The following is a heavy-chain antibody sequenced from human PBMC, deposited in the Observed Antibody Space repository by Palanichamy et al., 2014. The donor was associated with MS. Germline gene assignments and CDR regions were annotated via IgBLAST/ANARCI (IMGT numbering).Heavy chain of an antibody. V-gene: IGHV4-38-2*02. CDR2: IYHSGNT. CDR3: ATDGRGSYEGVRFDY. D-gene: IGHD1-26*01. CDR1: GYSISSGYY. J-gene: IGHJ4*02. Sequence: QVQLQESGPGLVKPSETLSLTCTVSGYSISSGYYWGWIRQPPGKGPEWIGSIYHSGNTYYNPSLKSRVSILVDTSKNQFSLKLSSVTAADTAVYYCATDGRGSYEGVRFDYWGQGTLVTVSP.